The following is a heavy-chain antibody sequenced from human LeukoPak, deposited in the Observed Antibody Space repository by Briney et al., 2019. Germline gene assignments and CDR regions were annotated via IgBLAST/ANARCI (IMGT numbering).Heavy chain of an antibody. CDR2: IWYDGSNK. CDR3: ARDVVAAAYVEDYYGMDV. J-gene: IGHJ6*02. D-gene: IGHD6-13*01. Sequence: GGSLRLSCAASGFTFSSYGMHWVRQAPGKGLEWVAVIWYDGSNKYYADSVKGRFTISRDNSKNTLYLQMNSLRAEDTAVYYCARDVVAAAYVEDYYGMDVWGQGTTVTVSS. V-gene: IGHV3-33*01. CDR1: GFTFSSYG.